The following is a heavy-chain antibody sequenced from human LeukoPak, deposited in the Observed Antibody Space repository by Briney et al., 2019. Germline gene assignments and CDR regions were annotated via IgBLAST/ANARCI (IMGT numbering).Heavy chain of an antibody. CDR2: IHHSGST. Sequence: SETLSLTCTVSDYSISSGYYWGWIRQPPGKGLEWIGTIHHSGSTYSNPSLKSRVTISVDTSKNQFSLKLSSVTAADTAVFYCARQGGVTSTYQHFDYWGRGTLVTVSS. D-gene: IGHD2-2*01. V-gene: IGHV4-38-2*02. J-gene: IGHJ4*02. CDR3: ARQGGVTSTYQHFDY. CDR1: DYSISSGYY.